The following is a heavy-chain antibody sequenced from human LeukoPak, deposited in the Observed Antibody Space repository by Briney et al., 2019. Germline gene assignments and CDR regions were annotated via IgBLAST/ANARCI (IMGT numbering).Heavy chain of an antibody. D-gene: IGHD3-22*01. CDR3: ARVRYDSSGYYSIFDS. CDR2: ITRTSIYI. Sequence: GGSLRLSCAASGFTFSSYSMNWVRQAPGKGLEWVSFITRTSIYIHYADSLKGRFTISRDNAKNSLSLQMNSLRAEDTAVYYCARVRYDSSGYYSIFDSWGQGTLVTVSS. J-gene: IGHJ4*02. CDR1: GFTFSSYS. V-gene: IGHV3-21*01.